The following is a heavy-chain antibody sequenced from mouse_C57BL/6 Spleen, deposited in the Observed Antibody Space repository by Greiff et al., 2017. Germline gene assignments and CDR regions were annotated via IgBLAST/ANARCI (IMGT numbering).Heavy chain of an antibody. V-gene: IGHV5-17*01. Sequence: EVKLVESGGGLVKPGGSLKLSCAASGFTFSDYGMHWVRQAPEQGLEWVAYISSGSSTIYYADTVKGRFTISRDNAKNTLFLQMTSLRSEDTAMYYCARAPSYYGSSLFDYWGQGTTLTVSS. D-gene: IGHD1-1*01. CDR1: GFTFSDYG. CDR2: ISSGSSTI. J-gene: IGHJ2*01. CDR3: ARAPSYYGSSLFDY.